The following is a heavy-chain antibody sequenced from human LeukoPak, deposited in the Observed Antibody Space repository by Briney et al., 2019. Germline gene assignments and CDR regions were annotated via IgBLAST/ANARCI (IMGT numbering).Heavy chain of an antibody. Sequence: SVKVSFKASGGTFSSYAISWVRQAPGQGLEWMGGLIPIFGTANYAQKFQGRVTITADESTSTAYMELSSLRSEDTAVYYCARQNSALGYCSSTSCYRWFDPWGQGTLVTVSS. CDR2: LIPIFGTA. CDR3: ARQNSALGYCSSTSCYRWFDP. D-gene: IGHD2-2*01. V-gene: IGHV1-69*13. J-gene: IGHJ5*02. CDR1: GGTFSSYA.